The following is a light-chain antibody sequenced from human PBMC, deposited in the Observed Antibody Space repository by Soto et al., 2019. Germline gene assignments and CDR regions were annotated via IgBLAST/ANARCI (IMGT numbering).Light chain of an antibody. CDR1: QGISSW. V-gene: IGKV1-12*01. CDR2: LAS. CDR3: QQSNRFPYT. J-gene: IGKJ2*01. Sequence: DIQMTQSPSSVSASVGDRVSITCRASQGISSWLAWYQHRPGKAPQLLIYLASNLQSGVPSRFSGSESGTDFTLTISSLQPEDFATYFCQQSNRFPYTVGQGTKLEIK.